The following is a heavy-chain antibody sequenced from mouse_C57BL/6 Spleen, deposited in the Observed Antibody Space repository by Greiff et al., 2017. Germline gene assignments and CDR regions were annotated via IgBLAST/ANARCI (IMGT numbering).Heavy chain of an antibody. CDR2: IDPENGDT. Sequence: VQLQQSGAELVRPGASVKLSCTASGFNFKDDYMHWVKQRPEQGLEWIGWIDPENGDTESASKFQGKATITADTSSNTAYLQLSSLTSEDTAVYYCTPGLLRFAYGGQGTLVTVSA. D-gene: IGHD3-1*01. V-gene: IGHV14-4*01. CDR3: TPGLLRFAY. J-gene: IGHJ3*01. CDR1: GFNFKDDY.